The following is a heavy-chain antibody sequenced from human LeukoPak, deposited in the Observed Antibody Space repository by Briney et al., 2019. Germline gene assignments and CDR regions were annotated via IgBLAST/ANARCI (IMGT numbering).Heavy chain of an antibody. CDR2: IYQSGNT. CDR1: SYSISSCYY. Sequence: PSETLSLTCVVSSYSISSCYYWGWIRQPPGKGLEWIGSIYQSGNTYYNPSLKSRVAISVDTSKNQFSLKLTSVTAADTAVYYCARQMDLYGTFDYWGQGTLVTVSS. V-gene: IGHV4-38-2*01. CDR3: ARQMDLYGTFDY. D-gene: IGHD2/OR15-2a*01. J-gene: IGHJ4*02.